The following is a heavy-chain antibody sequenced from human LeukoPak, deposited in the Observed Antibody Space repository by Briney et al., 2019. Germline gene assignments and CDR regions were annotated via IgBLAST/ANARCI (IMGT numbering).Heavy chain of an antibody. CDR3: ISLAARPPYYYYHGMDV. J-gene: IGHJ6*02. CDR2: IRSKANSYAT. D-gene: IGHD6-6*01. Sequence: GGSLRLSCAASGFTFSGSAMHWVRQASGKGLEWVGRIRSKANSYATAYAASVKGRFTISRDDSKNTAYLQMNSLKTEDTAVYYCISLAARPPYYYYHGMDVWGQGTTVTVSS. CDR1: GFTFSGSA. V-gene: IGHV3-73*01.